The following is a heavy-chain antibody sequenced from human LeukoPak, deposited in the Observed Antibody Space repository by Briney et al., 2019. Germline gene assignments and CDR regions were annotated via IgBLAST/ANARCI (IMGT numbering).Heavy chain of an antibody. D-gene: IGHD4-17*01. J-gene: IGHJ4*02. V-gene: IGHV3-30*18. CDR3: AKEGTDYGDYPYFFDY. CDR1: GFTFSDSG. CDR2: ISFDGSRR. Sequence: GGSLRLSCAAPGFTFSDSGMHWVRQAPGKGLEWVALISFDGSRRFYADSVRGRFTVSRDNSKNTLFLQMDSLSADDTGVYYCAKEGTDYGDYPYFFDYWGQGTLVTVSS.